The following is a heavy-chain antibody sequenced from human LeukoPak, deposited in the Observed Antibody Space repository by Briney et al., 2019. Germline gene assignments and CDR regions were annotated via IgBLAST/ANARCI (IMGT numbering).Heavy chain of an antibody. V-gene: IGHV4-59*01. CDR1: GGSISSYY. CDR3: ARVRRSGSYPSYFDY. D-gene: IGHD3-22*01. CDR2: IYYSGST. Sequence: PSETLSLTCTVSGGSISSYYWSWIRQPPGKGLEWIGYIYYSGSTSYNPSLKSRVSISVDTSNNQFSLKLTSVTAADTAVYYCARVRRSGSYPSYFDYWGQGTLVTVSS. J-gene: IGHJ4*02.